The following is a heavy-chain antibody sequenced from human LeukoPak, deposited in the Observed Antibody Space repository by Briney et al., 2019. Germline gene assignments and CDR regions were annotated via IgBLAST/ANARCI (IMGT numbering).Heavy chain of an antibody. V-gene: IGHV3-74*01. Sequence: GGSLRLSCAASGFTFSNYWMHWVRQAPGKGLVWVSRINSDGSDTSYADSVKGRFTISRDKSKNTLYLDMNSLRAEDTAVYYCAKDRSGGTYDDDAFDIWGQGTMVTVSS. CDR1: GFTFSNYW. J-gene: IGHJ3*02. CDR3: AKDRSGGTYDDDAFDI. D-gene: IGHD2-15*01. CDR2: INSDGSDT.